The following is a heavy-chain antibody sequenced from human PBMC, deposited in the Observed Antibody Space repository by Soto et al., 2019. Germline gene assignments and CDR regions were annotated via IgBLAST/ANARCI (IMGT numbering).Heavy chain of an antibody. CDR1: GGSFKSGSYS. Sequence: WETLSLTCTVSGGSFKSGSYSWSWIRQPPGKGLEWIGYVHHTGRTSYNPSLKSRVSISMDTSKNQFSLNLDSVTAADTAVYFCARDFAYFDSWGQGTLVTVSS. CDR3: ARDFAYFDS. J-gene: IGHJ4*02. D-gene: IGHD3-3*01. V-gene: IGHV4-61*01. CDR2: VHHTGRT.